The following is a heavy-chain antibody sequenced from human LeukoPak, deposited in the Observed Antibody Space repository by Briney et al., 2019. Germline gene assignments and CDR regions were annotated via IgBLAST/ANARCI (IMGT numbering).Heavy chain of an antibody. CDR2: ISSSGSTI. CDR1: GFTFSNE. D-gene: IGHD2-15*01. V-gene: IGHV3-48*03. CDR3: AKVLLRALYYMDV. Sequence: PGGSLRLSCAASGFTFSNEMNWVRQAPGKGLEWVSYISSSGSTIYYADSVKGRFTISRDNAKNSLYLQMNSLRAEDTAVYYCAKVLLRALYYMDVWGKGTTVTVSS. J-gene: IGHJ6*03.